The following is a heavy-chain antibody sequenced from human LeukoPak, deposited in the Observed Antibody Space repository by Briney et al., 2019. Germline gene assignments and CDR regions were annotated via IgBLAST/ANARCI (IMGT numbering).Heavy chain of an antibody. Sequence: SMKVSCKASGGTFSSYAISWVRQAPGQGLEWMGGIIPIFGTANYAQKFQGRVTITADESTSTAYMELSSLRSEDTAVYYCEDSSIAARPFDPWGQGTLVTVSS. V-gene: IGHV1-69*13. CDR1: GGTFSSYA. J-gene: IGHJ5*02. CDR2: IIPIFGTA. CDR3: EDSSIAARPFDP. D-gene: IGHD6-6*01.